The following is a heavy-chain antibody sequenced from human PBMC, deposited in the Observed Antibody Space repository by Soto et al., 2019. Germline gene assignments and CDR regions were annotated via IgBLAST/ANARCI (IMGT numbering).Heavy chain of an antibody. D-gene: IGHD2-15*01. Sequence: PGPPVKVSCKASGYTFTRYTMNWVRQAPGQRLEWMGWINPDNGNTKSSQKFQDRVIITRDTSASTAYMDLSSLRSEDTAVYYCARGIATGQLDPWGQGTLVTVSS. CDR3: ARGIATGQLDP. CDR2: INPDNGNT. CDR1: GYTFTRYT. V-gene: IGHV1-3*01. J-gene: IGHJ5*02.